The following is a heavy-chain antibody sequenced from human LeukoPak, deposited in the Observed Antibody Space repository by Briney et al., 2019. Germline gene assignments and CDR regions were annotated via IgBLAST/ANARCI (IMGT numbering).Heavy chain of an antibody. Sequence: GGSLRLSCAASGFTFSSYTMSWVRQAPGKGLEWVSTITTSDGNTYYADSVKGRFTVSRDNSKNTLYLQMNSLRAEDTAVYYCARDAFRQGNYWGQGALVTVSS. J-gene: IGHJ4*02. CDR3: ARDAFRQGNY. V-gene: IGHV3-23*01. D-gene: IGHD3-10*01. CDR2: ITTSDGNT. CDR1: GFTFSSYT.